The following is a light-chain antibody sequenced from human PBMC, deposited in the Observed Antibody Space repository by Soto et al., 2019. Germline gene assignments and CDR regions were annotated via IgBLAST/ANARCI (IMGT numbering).Light chain of an antibody. CDR1: SSNIGGNS. CDR2: DDN. CDR3: GSWDSSLSAYV. V-gene: IGLV1-51*01. Sequence: QSVLTQPPSVSAAPRQKVTISCPGSSSNIGGNSVSWYQQLPGTAPKLLIYDDNKRPSGIPDRFSGSKSGTSATLGITGFQTGDEADYYCGSWDSSLSAYVFGTGTKVTVL. J-gene: IGLJ1*01.